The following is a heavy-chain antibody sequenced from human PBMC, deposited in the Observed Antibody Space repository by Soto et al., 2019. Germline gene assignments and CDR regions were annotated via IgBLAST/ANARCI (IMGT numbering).Heavy chain of an antibody. CDR1: GYTFTSYD. D-gene: IGHD2-2*01. CDR3: ARGYLGYCSSTSCPTDP. Sequence: ASVKVSCKASGYTFTSYDINWVRQATGQGLEWMGWMNPNSGNTGYAQKFQGRVTMTRNTSISTAYMELSSLRSEDTAVYYCARGYLGYCSSTSCPTDPWGQGTLVTVSS. J-gene: IGHJ5*02. V-gene: IGHV1-8*01. CDR2: MNPNSGNT.